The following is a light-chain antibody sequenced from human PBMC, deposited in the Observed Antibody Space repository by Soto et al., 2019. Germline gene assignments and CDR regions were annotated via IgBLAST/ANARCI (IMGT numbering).Light chain of an antibody. CDR1: HSVNTN. CDR2: GAS. CDR3: HQYNSWPWT. J-gene: IGKJ1*01. V-gene: IGKV3-15*01. Sequence: EGVMTQSPATLSVSPGARAILSCRASHSVNTNLAWYQLRPGQPPRLLIYGASTRASDVPGRFSGSGSGREFTLTISSLQSEDFAIYSCHQYNSWPWTFGQGTKVEI.